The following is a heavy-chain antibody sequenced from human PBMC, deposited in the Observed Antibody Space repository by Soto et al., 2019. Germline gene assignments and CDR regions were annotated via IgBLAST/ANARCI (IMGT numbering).Heavy chain of an antibody. J-gene: IGHJ4*02. D-gene: IGHD3-22*01. V-gene: IGHV3-9*01. CDR2: ITWNSGHI. Sequence: GGSLRLSCVASGFNFDDSAMNWVRQVPGKGLEWFSGITWNSGHILYADSVKGRFTISRDNAKKSLYLELNSLRPEDTALYYCAKGRSSMIVVVMDYWGQGTPVTVPQ. CDR1: GFNFDDSA. CDR3: AKGRSSMIVVVMDY.